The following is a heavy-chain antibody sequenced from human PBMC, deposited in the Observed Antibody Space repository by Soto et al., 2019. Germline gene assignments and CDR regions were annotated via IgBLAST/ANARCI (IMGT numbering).Heavy chain of an antibody. V-gene: IGHV3-48*02. Sequence: GGSLRLSCAASGFTFSSYSMNWVRQAPGKGLEWVSYISSSSSTIYYADSVKGRFTISRDNAKNSLYLQMNSLRDEDTAVYYCARDRVLLWFGEAHDAFDISGQGTMVTVSS. CDR2: ISSSSSTI. J-gene: IGHJ3*02. D-gene: IGHD3-10*01. CDR3: ARDRVLLWFGEAHDAFDI. CDR1: GFTFSSYS.